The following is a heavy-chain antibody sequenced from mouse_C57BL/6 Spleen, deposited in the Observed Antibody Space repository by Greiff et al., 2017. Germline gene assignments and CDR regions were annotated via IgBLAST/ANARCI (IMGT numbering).Heavy chain of an antibody. V-gene: IGHV1-18*01. CDR2: INPNNGGA. D-gene: IGHD4-1*01. Sequence: VHVKQSGPELVKPGASVKIPCKASGYTFTDYNMDWVKQSHGKSLEWIGDINPNNGGAIYNQKFKGKATLPVDKSSSTAYMELGSLTSADTAVYKCARRLGRGYVDDWGQGTTLTVSS. J-gene: IGHJ2*01. CDR1: GYTFTDYN. CDR3: ARRLGRGYVDD.